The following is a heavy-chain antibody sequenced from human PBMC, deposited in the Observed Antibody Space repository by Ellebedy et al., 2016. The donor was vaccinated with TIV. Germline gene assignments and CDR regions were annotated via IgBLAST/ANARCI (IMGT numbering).Heavy chain of an antibody. V-gene: IGHV3-30*18. CDR1: GFTFSGYG. J-gene: IGHJ4*02. D-gene: IGHD3-16*01. Sequence: GESLKISCAASGFTFSGYGMHCLRPTPGKGLEWLSVISYNGNSHFYADSVNGRITISRDNSKNTLYLQMNSLRAEDTAVYYCAKDLRPLWGGAMDSWGRGALVTVSS. CDR3: AKDLRPLWGGAMDS. CDR2: ISYNGNSH.